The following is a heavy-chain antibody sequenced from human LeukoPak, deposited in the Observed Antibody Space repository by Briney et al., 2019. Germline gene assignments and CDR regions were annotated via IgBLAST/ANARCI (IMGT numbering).Heavy chain of an antibody. CDR2: IRYDGSNK. CDR3: AKDPVPLAAAGTLDY. J-gene: IGHJ4*02. V-gene: IGHV3-30*02. CDR1: GFTFSSYG. D-gene: IGHD6-13*01. Sequence: GGSLRLSCAASGFTFSSYGMHWVRQAPGKGLEWVAFIRYDGSNKYYADSVKGRFTISRDNSKNTLYLQMNSLRAEDTAVYYCAKDPVPLAAAGTLDYWGQGTLVTVSS.